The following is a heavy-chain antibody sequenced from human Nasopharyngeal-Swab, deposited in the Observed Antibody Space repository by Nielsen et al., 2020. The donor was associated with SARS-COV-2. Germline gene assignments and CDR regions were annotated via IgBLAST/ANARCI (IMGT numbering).Heavy chain of an antibody. CDR3: ARESLERPHAFDI. D-gene: IGHD1-1*01. Sequence: GGSLRLSCAASGFTFSDYYMSWIRQAPGKGLEWVSVIYSGGSTYYADSVKGRFTISRDNSKNTLYLQMNSLRAEDTAVYYCARESLERPHAFDIWGQGTMVTVSS. CDR1: GFTFSDYY. CDR2: IYSGGST. V-gene: IGHV3-53*01. J-gene: IGHJ3*02.